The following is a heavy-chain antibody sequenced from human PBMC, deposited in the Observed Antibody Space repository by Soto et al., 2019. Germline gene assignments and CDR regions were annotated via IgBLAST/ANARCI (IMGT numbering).Heavy chain of an antibody. CDR3: ARSRGSSRSFDY. CDR1: GGSISTYW. V-gene: IGHV4-59*01. CDR2: IYYSGST. Sequence: SETLSLTCTVSGGSISTYWWSWIRQPPRKGLEWIGYIYYSGSTNYNPSLKSRVTISVDTSKNQFSLKLTSVTAADTAVYYCARSRGSSRSFDYWGQGTRVTVPS. J-gene: IGHJ4*02. D-gene: IGHD3-10*01.